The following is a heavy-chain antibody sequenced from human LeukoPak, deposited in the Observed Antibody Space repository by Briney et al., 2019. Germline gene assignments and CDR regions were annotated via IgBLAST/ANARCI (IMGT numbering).Heavy chain of an antibody. J-gene: IGHJ4*02. CDR1: GYTFTSYG. CDR3: ARDEAVLWFGELLNY. V-gene: IGHV1-18*01. Sequence: GASVKVSCKASGYTFTSYGISWVRQAPGQGLEWTGWISAYNGNTNYAQKLQGRVTMTTDTSTSTAYMELRSLRSDDTAVYYCARDEAVLWFGELLNYWGQGTLVTVSS. CDR2: ISAYNGNT. D-gene: IGHD3-10*01.